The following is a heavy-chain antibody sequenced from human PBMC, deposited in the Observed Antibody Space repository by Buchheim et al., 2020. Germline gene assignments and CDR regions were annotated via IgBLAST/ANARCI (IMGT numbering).Heavy chain of an antibody. CDR3: AKSDTAVVSLFDY. Sequence: QVQLVESGGGVVQPGRSLRLSCAASGFTFSSYGMHWVRQAPGKGLKWVALISYDGGDKYYEDSVKGRFSISRDNSKNTLYLQMNSLRAEDTAVYYCAKSDTAVVSLFDYWGQGTL. CDR1: GFTFSSYG. J-gene: IGHJ4*02. V-gene: IGHV3-30*18. CDR2: ISYDGGDK. D-gene: IGHD5-18*01.